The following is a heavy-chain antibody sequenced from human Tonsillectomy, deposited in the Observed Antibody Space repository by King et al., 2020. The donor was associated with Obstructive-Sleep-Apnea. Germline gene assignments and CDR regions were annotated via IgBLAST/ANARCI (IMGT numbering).Heavy chain of an antibody. D-gene: IGHD1-26*01. Sequence: VQLVESGGGLVQPGGSLRLSCAASGFIFSSHWMSWVRQAPGKGLEWVANIKQDGSEKYYVDSVKGRFTISRDNAKNSLYLRMNSLRAEDTAVYYCARKTWELPPHFDYWGQGTLVTVSS. J-gene: IGHJ4*02. CDR2: IKQDGSEK. V-gene: IGHV3-7*03. CDR3: ARKTWELPPHFDY. CDR1: GFIFSSHW.